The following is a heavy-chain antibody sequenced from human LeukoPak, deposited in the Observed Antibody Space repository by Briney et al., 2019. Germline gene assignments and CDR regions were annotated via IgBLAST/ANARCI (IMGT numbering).Heavy chain of an antibody. CDR2: IIPIFGTA. J-gene: IGHJ5*02. V-gene: IGHV1-69*13. CDR1: GGTFSSYA. D-gene: IGHD6-13*01. CDR3: ARGHSSSWYPMRDNWFDP. Sequence: SVKVSCKASGGTFSSYAISWVRQAPGRGLEWMGGIIPIFGTANYAQKFQGRVTITADESTSTAYMELSSLRSEDTAVYYCARGHSSSWYPMRDNWFDPWGQGTLVTVSS.